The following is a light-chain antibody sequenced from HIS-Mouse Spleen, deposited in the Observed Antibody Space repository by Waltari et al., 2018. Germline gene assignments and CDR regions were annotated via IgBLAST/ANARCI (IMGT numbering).Light chain of an antibody. J-gene: IGKJ4*01. CDR1: QSISSW. V-gene: IGKV1-5*03. Sequence: DIQMTQSPSTLSASVGDRVTITCRASQSISSWLAWYQQKPGKAPKLLIDKASSLESGVPSRFSGSGSGTEFTLTISSLQPDDFATYYCQQYNSYLTFGGGTKVEIK. CDR3: QQYNSYLT. CDR2: KAS.